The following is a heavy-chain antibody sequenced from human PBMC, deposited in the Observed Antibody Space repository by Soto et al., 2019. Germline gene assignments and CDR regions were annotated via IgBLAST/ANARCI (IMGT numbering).Heavy chain of an antibody. D-gene: IGHD3-10*01. CDR2: ISGSGGST. J-gene: IGHJ4*02. Sequence: PGGSLRLSCAASGLTFSNYAMSWVRQAPGKGLEWVSAISGSGGSTYYADSVKGRFIISRDNSKNTLFLQMNTLRVEDTAVYYCAKTYDGSFYWGQGTLVTVSS. CDR3: AKTYDGSFY. V-gene: IGHV3-23*01. CDR1: GLTFSNYA.